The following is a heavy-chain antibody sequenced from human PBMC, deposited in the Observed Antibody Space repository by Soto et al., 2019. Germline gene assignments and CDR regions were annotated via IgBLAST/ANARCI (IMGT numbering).Heavy chain of an antibody. V-gene: IGHV3-23*01. CDR2: ISGGDGSP. J-gene: IGHJ4*02. CDR1: GFTFSSYA. CDR3: AKWHTYNYDSLAFSGFDC. D-gene: IGHD3-16*01. Sequence: LRLSCVASGFTFSSYAMTWVRQAPGKGLEWVSAISGGDGSPSYADSVKGRFTISRDNSKNTLYLHMNSLRADDTAAYYCAKWHTYNYDSLAFSGFDCWGQGXQVTVHS.